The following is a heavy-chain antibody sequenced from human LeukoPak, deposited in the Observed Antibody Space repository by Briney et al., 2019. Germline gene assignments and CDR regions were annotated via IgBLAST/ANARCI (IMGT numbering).Heavy chain of an antibody. Sequence: ASVKVSCKASGYTFTSYDINWVRQATGQGLEWMGWMNPNSGNTGYAQKFQGRVTMTRNTSISTAYMELSSLRSEDTAVYYCARGLLWPNWFDPWGQGTLVTVSS. V-gene: IGHV1-8*01. D-gene: IGHD3-10*01. CDR2: MNPNSGNT. CDR1: GYTFTSYD. CDR3: ARGLLWPNWFDP. J-gene: IGHJ5*02.